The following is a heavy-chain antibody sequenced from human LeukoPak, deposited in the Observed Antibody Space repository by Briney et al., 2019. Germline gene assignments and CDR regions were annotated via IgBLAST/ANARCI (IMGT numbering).Heavy chain of an antibody. CDR1: GGSISTYY. J-gene: IGHJ4*02. D-gene: IGHD2-15*01. CDR3: ARGNILCSGGSCSTNIDY. CDR2: IYTSGGT. V-gene: IGHV4-4*07. Sequence: SETPSLTCTVSGGSISTYYWNWIRQPAGKGLEWIGRIYTSGGTNYNPSFRSRVTMSVDTSNNQFSLKLSSVTAADTAVYYCARGNILCSGGSCSTNIDYWGQGTLVTVSS.